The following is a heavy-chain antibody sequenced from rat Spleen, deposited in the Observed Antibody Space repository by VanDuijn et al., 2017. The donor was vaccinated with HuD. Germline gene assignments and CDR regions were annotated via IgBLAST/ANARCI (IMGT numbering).Heavy chain of an antibody. V-gene: IGHV3-3*01. D-gene: IGHD1-9*01. CDR1: GYSITSSYR. Sequence: EVQLQESGPGLVKPSQSLSLTCSVTGYSITSSYRWNWIRKFPGNKLEWMGYINSAGSTNYNPSLKSRISITRDTSKNQFFLQVNSVTTEDTATYYCARGYYGYTYDVMDDWGQGASVTVSS. J-gene: IGHJ4*01. CDR2: INSAGST. CDR3: ARGYYGYTYDVMDD.